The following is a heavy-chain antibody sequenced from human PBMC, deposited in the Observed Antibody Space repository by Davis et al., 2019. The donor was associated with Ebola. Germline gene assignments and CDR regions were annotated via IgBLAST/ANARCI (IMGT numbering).Heavy chain of an antibody. J-gene: IGHJ4*02. CDR3: ARDAAAAGNFDY. Sequence: GESLKISCAACGFTFSDYYMSWIRQAPGKGLEWVSYISSSGSTIYYADSVKGRFTISRDNAKNSLYLQVNSLRAEDRAVYYCARDAAAAGNFDYWGQGTLVTVSS. CDR2: ISSSGSTI. V-gene: IGHV3-11*04. CDR1: GFTFSDYY. D-gene: IGHD6-13*01.